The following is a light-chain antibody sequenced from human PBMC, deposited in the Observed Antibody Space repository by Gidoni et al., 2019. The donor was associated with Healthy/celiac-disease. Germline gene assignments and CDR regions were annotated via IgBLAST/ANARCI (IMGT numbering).Light chain of an antibody. CDR2: AAS. Sequence: DIQLTQSPSFLSASVGDRVTITCRASQGISNYLAWYQQKPGEAPKLLIYAASTLQSGVPSRFSGSASGTEFTLTISSLQPEDFATYCCQQLNSYPFTFGQGTRLEIK. J-gene: IGKJ5*01. CDR1: QGISNY. V-gene: IGKV1-9*01. CDR3: QQLNSYPFT.